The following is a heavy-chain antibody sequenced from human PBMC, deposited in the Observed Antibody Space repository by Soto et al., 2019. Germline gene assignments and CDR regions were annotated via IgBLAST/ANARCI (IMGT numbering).Heavy chain of an antibody. J-gene: IGHJ4*02. CDR1: GFTFSSYG. CDR2: ICATGTTI. V-gene: IGHV3-48*04. Sequence: PGGSLRLSCAASGFTFSSYGMHWVRQAPGKGLEWVSYICATGTTIYYADSVKGRFTVSRDNAKNSVFLLLNSLRAEDTAVYYCARDKDWAFDYWGQGTPVTVSS. CDR3: ARDKDWAFDY. D-gene: IGHD3-9*01.